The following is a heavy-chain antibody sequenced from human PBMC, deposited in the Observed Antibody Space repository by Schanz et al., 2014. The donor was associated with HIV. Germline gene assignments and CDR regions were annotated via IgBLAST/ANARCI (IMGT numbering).Heavy chain of an antibody. D-gene: IGHD1-1*01. CDR2: IKPRDTSV. V-gene: IGHV1-46*01. J-gene: IGHJ4*02. CDR1: GGTFSAYD. CDR3: ARDYNWSFDF. Sequence: QVQLVQSGGEVKKPGGSVMLSCKASGGTFSAYDINWVRQAPGQGLEWMGIIKPRDTSVSYAQKFQGRVTMSWDTSTRTVYMELGSLRSDDTAVYFCARDYNWSFDFWGQGTQVTVSS.